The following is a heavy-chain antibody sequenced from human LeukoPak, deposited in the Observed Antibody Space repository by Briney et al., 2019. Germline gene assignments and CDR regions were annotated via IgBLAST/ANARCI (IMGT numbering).Heavy chain of an antibody. Sequence: PSETLSLTCTVSGGSICSDYWSWLRQSPGKGVEWNGYIYYSGTTSYNPSRKSRVTISLDTSKNQFSLKLSSVTAADTAVYYCARGANWGSPDYWGQGTLVTVSS. CDR1: GGSICSDY. CDR3: ARGANWGSPDY. D-gene: IGHD7-27*01. CDR2: IYYSGTT. J-gene: IGHJ4*02. V-gene: IGHV4-59*01.